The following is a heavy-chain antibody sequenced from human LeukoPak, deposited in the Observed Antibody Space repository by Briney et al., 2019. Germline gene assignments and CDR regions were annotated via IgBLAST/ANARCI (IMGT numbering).Heavy chain of an antibody. CDR1: GYTFTGYY. J-gene: IGHJ3*02. D-gene: IGHD1-20*01. V-gene: IGHV1-2*02. CDR2: INPNSGGT. CDR3: ARGSNNWNVDTFDI. Sequence: GASVKVSCKASGYTFTGYYMHWVRQAPGQGLEWMGWINPNSGGTNYAQKFQGRVTMTRDTSISTAYMELSRLRSDDTAVYYCARGSNNWNVDTFDIWGQGTMVTVSS.